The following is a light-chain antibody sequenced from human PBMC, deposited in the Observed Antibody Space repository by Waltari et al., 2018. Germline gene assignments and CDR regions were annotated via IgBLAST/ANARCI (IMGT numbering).Light chain of an antibody. CDR2: GAS. CDR1: QSVSSSY. Sequence: EIVLTQSPGTLSLSPGERATLSCRASQSVSSSYLAWYQQKPGQAPRLLIYGASSRATGIPDRFSGSGSGTDFTLTISSLQAEDVAVYYCQQCYLTPYTFGQGTNLEIK. J-gene: IGKJ2*01. CDR3: QQCYLTPYT. V-gene: IGKV3-20*01.